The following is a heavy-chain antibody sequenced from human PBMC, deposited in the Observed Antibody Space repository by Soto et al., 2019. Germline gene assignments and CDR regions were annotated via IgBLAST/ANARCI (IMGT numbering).Heavy chain of an antibody. D-gene: IGHD3-22*01. CDR2: IYNSGST. CDR3: ARQGITMIVVVITDNWFDP. CDR1: GGSISSSNYY. V-gene: IGHV4-39*01. Sequence: PSETLSLTCSVSGGSISSSNYYWGWIRQPPGKGLEWIGSIYNSGSTYYNPSLKSRVTISVETSKNQFSLKLSSVTAADTAVYYCARQGITMIVVVITDNWFDPWGQGTLVTVSS. J-gene: IGHJ5*02.